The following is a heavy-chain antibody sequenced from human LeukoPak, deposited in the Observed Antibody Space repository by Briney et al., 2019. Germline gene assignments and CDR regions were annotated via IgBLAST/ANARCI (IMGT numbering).Heavy chain of an antibody. D-gene: IGHD6-13*01. CDR3: ARDRPAAGRGWFDP. V-gene: IGHV4-59*11. CDR1: GGSISSHY. CDR2: IYYSGST. J-gene: IGHJ5*02. Sequence: SETLSLTCTVSGGSISSHYWSWIRQPPGKGLEWIGYIYYSGSTNYNPSLKSRVTISVDTSKSQFSLKLSSVTAADTAVYYCARDRPAAGRGWFDPWGQGTLVTVSS.